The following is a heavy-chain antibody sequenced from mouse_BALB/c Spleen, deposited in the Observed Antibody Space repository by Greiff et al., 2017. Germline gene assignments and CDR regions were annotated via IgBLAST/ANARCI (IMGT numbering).Heavy chain of an antibody. J-gene: IGHJ3*01. V-gene: IGHV7-3*02. Sequence: DVQLVESGGGLVQPGGSLRLSCATSGFTFTDYYMSWVRQPPGKALEWLGFIRNKANGYTTEYSASVKGRFTISRDNSQSILYLQMNTLRAEDSATYYCARDYYGSSYDFFAYWGQGTLVTVSA. CDR2: IRNKANGYTT. CDR1: GFTFTDYY. D-gene: IGHD1-1*01. CDR3: ARDYYGSSYDFFAY.